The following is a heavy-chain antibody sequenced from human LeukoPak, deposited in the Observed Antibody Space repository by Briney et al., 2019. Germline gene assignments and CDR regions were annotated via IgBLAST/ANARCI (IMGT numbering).Heavy chain of an antibody. J-gene: IGHJ3*02. V-gene: IGHV1-69*05. CDR2: IIPIFGTA. CDR3: ARGGDSSSWYLDDAFDI. Sequence: ASVKVSCKASGGTFISYAISWVRQAPGQGLEWMGGIIPIFGTANYAQKFQGRVTITTDESTSTAYMELSSLRSEDTAVYYCARGGDSSSWYLDDAFDIWGQGTIVTVSS. CDR1: GGTFISYA. D-gene: IGHD6-13*01.